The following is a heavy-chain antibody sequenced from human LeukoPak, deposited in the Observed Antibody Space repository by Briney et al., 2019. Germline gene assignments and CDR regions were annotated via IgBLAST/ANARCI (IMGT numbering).Heavy chain of an antibody. V-gene: IGHV3-21*01. D-gene: IGHD6-19*01. J-gene: IGHJ4*02. CDR2: ISSSSGNI. CDR1: GFTFSNYR. Sequence: GGSLRLSCAASGFTFSNYRMTWVRQAPGKGLEWVSSISSSSGNIYYADSVKGRFTISRDNAKNSLYLQMNSLRAEDTAVYYCGRESSYSSGWYYFDYWGQGTLVTVSS. CDR3: GRESSYSSGWYYFDY.